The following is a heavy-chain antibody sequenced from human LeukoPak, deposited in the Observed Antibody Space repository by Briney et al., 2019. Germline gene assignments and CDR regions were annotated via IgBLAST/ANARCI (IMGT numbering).Heavy chain of an antibody. J-gene: IGHJ4*02. CDR1: GFTFSSSA. V-gene: IGHV3-23*01. D-gene: IGHD5-18*01. CDR2: ISASGGST. Sequence: GGSLRLSCAASGFTFSSSAMSWVRQVPGKGLEWVSGISASGGSTYYADSVKGRFTISRDNSKNTLYLQMNSLRAEDTAVYYCARPGYSYGYAGSSFDYWGQGTLVTVSS. CDR3: ARPGYSYGYAGSSFDY.